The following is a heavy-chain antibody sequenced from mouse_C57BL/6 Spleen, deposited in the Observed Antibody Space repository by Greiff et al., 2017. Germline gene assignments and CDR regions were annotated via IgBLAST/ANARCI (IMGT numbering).Heavy chain of an antibody. J-gene: IGHJ2*01. V-gene: IGHV1-69*01. CDR1: GYTFTSYW. CDR3: ARSGNYFDY. Sequence: QVQLQQPGAELVMPGASVKLSCKASGYTFTSYWIHWVKQRPGQGLEWIGEIDPSDSYTNYNQKFKGKSTLTVDKSSSTAYMQLSSLTSEDSAVYYWARSGNYFDYWGQGTTLTVSS. CDR2: IDPSDSYT. D-gene: IGHD3-1*01.